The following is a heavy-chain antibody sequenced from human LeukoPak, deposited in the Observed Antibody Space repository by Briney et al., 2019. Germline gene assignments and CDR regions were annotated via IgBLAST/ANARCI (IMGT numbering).Heavy chain of an antibody. CDR2: ISYDGSNK. J-gene: IGHJ4*02. CDR1: GFTFSSYA. Sequence: PGRSLRLSCAASGFTFSSYAMHWVRQAPGKGLEWVAVISYDGSNKYYADSVKGRFTLSRDNAKNTLYLQMNSLRAEDTAVYYCARSREPGRDGDYWGQGTLVTVSS. CDR3: ARSREPGRDGDY. V-gene: IGHV3-30-3*01. D-gene: IGHD5-24*01.